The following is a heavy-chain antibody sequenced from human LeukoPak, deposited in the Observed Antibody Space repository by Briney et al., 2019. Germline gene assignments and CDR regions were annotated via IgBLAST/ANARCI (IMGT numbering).Heavy chain of an antibody. Sequence: ASVKVSCKASGGTFSSYAISWVRQAPGQGLEWMGWISAYNGNTNYAQKLQGRVTMTTDTSTSTAYMELRSLRSDDTAVYYCARVDLRIVGATDDAFDIWGQGTMVTVSS. CDR1: GGTFSSYA. V-gene: IGHV1-18*01. J-gene: IGHJ3*02. CDR2: ISAYNGNT. CDR3: ARVDLRIVGATDDAFDI. D-gene: IGHD1-26*01.